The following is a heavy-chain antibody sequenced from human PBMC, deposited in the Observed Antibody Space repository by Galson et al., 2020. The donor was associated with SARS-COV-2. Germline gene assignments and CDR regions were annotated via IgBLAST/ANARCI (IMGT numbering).Heavy chain of an antibody. CDR1: GFTFSSYA. V-gene: IGHV3-30*04. J-gene: IGHJ4*02. Sequence: GGSLRLSCAASGFTFSSYAMHWVRQAPGKGLEWVAVISYDGRNKYYADSVKGRFTISRDNSKNTLYLQMNSLRAEDTAVYYCARDHYYYDSSGYFALDQYFDYWGQGTLVTVSS. D-gene: IGHD3-22*01. CDR3: ARDHYYYDSSGYFALDQYFDY. CDR2: ISYDGRNK.